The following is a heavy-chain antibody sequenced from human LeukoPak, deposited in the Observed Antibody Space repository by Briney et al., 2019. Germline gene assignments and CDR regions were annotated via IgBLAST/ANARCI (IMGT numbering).Heavy chain of an antibody. CDR1: GFTFSDYY. V-gene: IGHV3-11*04. Sequence: GGSLRLSCAASGFTFSDYYMSWIRQAPGKGLEWVSYISSSGSTIYYADSVKGRFTISRDNAKNSLYLQMNSLRAEDTAVYYCARGTGAAEYYDYVWGSYRSLFGFDYWGQGTLVTVSS. J-gene: IGHJ4*02. CDR3: ARGTGAAEYYDYVWGSYRSLFGFDY. D-gene: IGHD3-16*02. CDR2: ISSSGSTI.